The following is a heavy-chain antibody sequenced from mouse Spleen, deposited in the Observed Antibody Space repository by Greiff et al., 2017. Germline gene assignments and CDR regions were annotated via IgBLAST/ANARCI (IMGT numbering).Heavy chain of an antibody. CDR2: IWRGGST. J-gene: IGHJ4*01. D-gene: IGHD2-3*01. V-gene: IGHV2-5*01. CDR3: AKKGGYDGSPYAMDY. Sequence: VKLMESGPGLVQPSQSLSITCTVSGFSLTSYGVHWVRQSPGKGLEWLGVIWRGGSTDYNAAFMSRLSITKDNSKSQVFFKMNSLQADDTAIYYCAKKGGYDGSPYAMDYWGQGTSVTVSS. CDR1: GFSLTSYG.